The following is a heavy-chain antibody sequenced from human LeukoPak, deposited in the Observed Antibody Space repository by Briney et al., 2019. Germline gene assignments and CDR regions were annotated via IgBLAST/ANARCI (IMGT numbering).Heavy chain of an antibody. D-gene: IGHD4-17*01. V-gene: IGHV4-31*03. CDR3: AREVTTPDCYYRDV. J-gene: IGHJ6*03. Sequence: SETLSLTCTVSGGSISSGGYYWSWIRQHPGKGLEWIGYFYYSGSTYYNPSLTSRVTISVDTSKNQFSLKLSSVTAADTAVYYCAREVTTPDCYYRDVWGKGTTVTVSS. CDR2: FYYSGST. CDR1: GGSISSGGYY.